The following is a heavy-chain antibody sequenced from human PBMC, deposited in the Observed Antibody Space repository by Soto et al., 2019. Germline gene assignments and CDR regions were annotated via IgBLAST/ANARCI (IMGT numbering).Heavy chain of an antibody. V-gene: IGHV4-59*01. D-gene: IGHD5-18*01. CDR3: ARGEDTAMVMFDY. Sequence: PSETLSLTCTVSGGSISSYYWSWLRQPPGKGLEWIGYIYYSGSTNYNPSLKSRVTISVDTSKNQFSLKLSSVTAADTAVYYCARGEDTAMVMFDYWGQGTLVTVSS. CDR2: IYYSGST. J-gene: IGHJ4*02. CDR1: GGSISSYY.